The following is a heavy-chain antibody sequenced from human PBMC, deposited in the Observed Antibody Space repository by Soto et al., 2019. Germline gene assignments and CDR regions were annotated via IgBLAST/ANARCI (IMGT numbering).Heavy chain of an antibody. D-gene: IGHD5-18*01. CDR3: ARTLYSYGPRFDY. Sequence: PSETLSLSCAVYGGSFSGYYWSGIRQPPGKGLEWIGYIYYSGSTNYNPSLKSRVTISVDTSKNQFSLKLSSVTAADTAVYYCARTLYSYGPRFDYWGQGTLVTVSS. J-gene: IGHJ4*02. CDR1: GGSFSGYY. CDR2: IYYSGST. V-gene: IGHV4-59*01.